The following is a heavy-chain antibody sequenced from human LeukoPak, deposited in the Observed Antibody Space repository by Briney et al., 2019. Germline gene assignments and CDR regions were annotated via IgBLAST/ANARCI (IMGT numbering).Heavy chain of an antibody. CDR1: GHTFTSYG. V-gene: IGHV1-18*01. Sequence: ASVKVSCKASGHTFTSYGISWVRQAPGQGLEWMGWISAYNGNTNYAQKLQGRVTMTTDTSTSTAYMELRSLRSDDTAVYYCARVPLRYFDWFKYYFDYWGQGTLVTVSS. CDR2: ISAYNGNT. D-gene: IGHD3-9*01. J-gene: IGHJ4*02. CDR3: ARVPLRYFDWFKYYFDY.